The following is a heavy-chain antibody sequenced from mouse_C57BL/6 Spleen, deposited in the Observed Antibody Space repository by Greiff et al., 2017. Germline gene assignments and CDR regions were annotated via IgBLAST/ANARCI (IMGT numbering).Heavy chain of an antibody. D-gene: IGHD1-1*01. CDR1: GYTFTSYW. Sequence: QVQLQQPGAELVRPGSSVKLSCKASGYTFTSYWMHWVKQRPIQGLEWIGNIDPSDSETHYNQKFKDKATLTVEKSSSPAYMQLSSLTSEASAVYDCAREADYYGSRRYFDVWGTGTTVTVSS. CDR2: IDPSDSET. J-gene: IGHJ1*03. V-gene: IGHV1-52*01. CDR3: AREADYYGSRRYFDV.